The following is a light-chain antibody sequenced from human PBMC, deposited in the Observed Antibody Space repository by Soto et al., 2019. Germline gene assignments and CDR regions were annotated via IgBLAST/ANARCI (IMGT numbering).Light chain of an antibody. CDR2: EVS. CDR1: SSDVATYHL. J-gene: IGLJ1*01. CDR3: CSYARGTSYV. V-gene: IGLV2-23*02. Sequence: SALTQPASVSGSPGQSITLSCTGTSSDVATYHLVSWHQQHLGKAPKHVIYEVSKRPSGVSTRFSGSKSGNTASLTISVLQAEDEGDYYCCSYARGTSYVFGTGTKLTVL.